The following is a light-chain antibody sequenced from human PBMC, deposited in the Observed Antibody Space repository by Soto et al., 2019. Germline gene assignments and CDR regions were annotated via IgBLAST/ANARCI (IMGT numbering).Light chain of an antibody. CDR2: AVS. V-gene: IGLV2-14*01. J-gene: IGLJ1*01. Sequence: QSALTQPASVSGSPGQSITISCTGTSSDVGGYNSVSWYQHHPGKAPKLMIHAVSNRPSGVSNRFSGSKSGNTAPLTISGLQAEDEADYYCSSFTSSITYVFGTGTKVTVL. CDR1: SSDVGGYNS. CDR3: SSFTSSITYV.